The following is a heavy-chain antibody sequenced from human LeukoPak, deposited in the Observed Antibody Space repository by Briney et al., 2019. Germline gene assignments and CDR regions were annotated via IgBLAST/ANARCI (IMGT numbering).Heavy chain of an antibody. V-gene: IGHV3-43*02. CDR2: ISGDGGST. Sequence: GGSLRLSCAASGFTFDDYAVHWVRQAPGKGLEWVSLISGDGGSTYYADSVKGRFTISRDNSKNSLYLQMNILRTEDTALYYCAKDRYSGSYNWFDPWGQGTLVTVSS. CDR3: AKDRYSGSYNWFDP. CDR1: GFTFDDYA. J-gene: IGHJ5*02. D-gene: IGHD1-26*01.